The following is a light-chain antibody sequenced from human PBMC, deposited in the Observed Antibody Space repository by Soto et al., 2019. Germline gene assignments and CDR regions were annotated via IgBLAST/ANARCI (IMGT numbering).Light chain of an antibody. CDR3: QQYYTGRT. CDR1: QSVLYRSNNKNY. V-gene: IGKV4-1*01. Sequence: DIVMTQSPDSLPVSLGERATINCKSSQSVLYRSNNKNYLAWYQQKPGQPPKLLIYWASTRESGVPDRFSGSGSGTDFTLTISSLQAEDVAVYYCQQYYTGRTFGQGTKVESK. CDR2: WAS. J-gene: IGKJ1*01.